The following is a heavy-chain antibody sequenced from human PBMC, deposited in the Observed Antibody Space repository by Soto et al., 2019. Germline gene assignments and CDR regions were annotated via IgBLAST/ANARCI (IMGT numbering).Heavy chain of an antibody. V-gene: IGHV1-8*01. CDR3: ARRGYSSSWYYYYYYGMDV. D-gene: IGHD6-13*01. Sequence: QVQLVQSGAEVKKPGASVKVSCKASGYTFTSYDINWVRQATGQGLEWMGWMNPNSGNTGYAQKFQGGVTITRNTSISTAYMELSSLRSEDTAVYYCARRGYSSSWYYYYYYGMDVWGQGTTVTVSS. CDR2: MNPNSGNT. J-gene: IGHJ6*02. CDR1: GYTFTSYD.